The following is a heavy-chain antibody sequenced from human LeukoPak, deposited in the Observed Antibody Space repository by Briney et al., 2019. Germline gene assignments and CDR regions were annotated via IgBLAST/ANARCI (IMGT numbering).Heavy chain of an antibody. V-gene: IGHV4-59*12. CDR1: GGSISSYY. J-gene: IGHJ3*02. CDR3: ASSYCGGDCYRLDAFDI. CDR2: IYYSGST. Sequence: MPSETLSLTCTVSGGSISSYYWSWIRQPPGKGLEWIGYIYYSGSTNYNPSLKSRVTISVDTSKNQFSLKLSSVTAADTAVYYCASSYCGGDCYRLDAFDIWGQGTMVTVSS. D-gene: IGHD2-21*02.